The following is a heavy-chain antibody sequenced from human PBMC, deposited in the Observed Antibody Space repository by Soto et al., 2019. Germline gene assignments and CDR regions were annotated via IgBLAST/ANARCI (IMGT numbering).Heavy chain of an antibody. J-gene: IGHJ6*02. V-gene: IGHV3-11*06. Sequence: PGGSLRLSCAASGFTFSDYYMTWIRQAPGRGLEWVSYISTSSIYTNYAGSVKGRSTISRDNAKNSLYLQMNSLRAEDTAVYYCARAGNIVVVPPSIEDGMDVWGQGTTVTVSS. CDR1: GFTFSDYY. CDR2: ISTSSIYT. CDR3: ARAGNIVVVPPSIEDGMDV. D-gene: IGHD2-2*01.